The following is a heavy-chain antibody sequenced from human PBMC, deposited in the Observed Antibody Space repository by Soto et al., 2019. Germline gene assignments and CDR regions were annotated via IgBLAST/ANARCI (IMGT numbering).Heavy chain of an antibody. CDR3: ARSRDGYNSYYYYGMDV. CDR2: IYTSGST. CDR1: GGSISSYY. V-gene: IGHV4-4*07. D-gene: IGHD5-12*01. Sequence: ASETLSLTCTVSGGSISSYYWSWIRQPAGKGLEWIGRIYTSGSTNYNPSLKSRVTMSVDTSRNQFSLKLSSVTAADTAVYYCARSRDGYNSYYYYGMDVWGQGTTVTVSS. J-gene: IGHJ6*02.